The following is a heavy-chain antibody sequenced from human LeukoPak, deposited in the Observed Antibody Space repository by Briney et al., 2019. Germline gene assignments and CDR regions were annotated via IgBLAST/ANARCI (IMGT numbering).Heavy chain of an antibody. D-gene: IGHD3-22*01. V-gene: IGHV3-30-3*01. CDR1: GFTFSSYA. J-gene: IGHJ4*02. CDR3: VGEWLSTPYFDY. CDR2: ISYDGSNK. Sequence: GGSLRLSCAASGFTFSSYAMHWVRQAPGKGLECVAVISYDGSNKYYADSVKGRFTISRDNSKNTLYLQMNSLRAEDTAVYYCVGEWLSTPYFDYWGQGTLSPSPQ.